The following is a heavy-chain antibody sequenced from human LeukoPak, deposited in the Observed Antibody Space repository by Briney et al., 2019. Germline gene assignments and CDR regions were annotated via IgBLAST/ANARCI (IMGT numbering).Heavy chain of an antibody. J-gene: IGHJ6*03. CDR2: IHNDGTQG. D-gene: IGHD3-16*01. CDR1: GSTFGRLG. CDR3: AKEGDEFRGYLDV. V-gene: IGHV3-30*02. Sequence: PGGSLTLSCAASGSTFGRLGMQWVRQAPGKGLEWVAVIHNDGTQGQYADSVKGRFTISKDNSQNTLYLQMNNLRDDDTAVYYCAKEGDEFRGYLDVWGKGTTVTVSS.